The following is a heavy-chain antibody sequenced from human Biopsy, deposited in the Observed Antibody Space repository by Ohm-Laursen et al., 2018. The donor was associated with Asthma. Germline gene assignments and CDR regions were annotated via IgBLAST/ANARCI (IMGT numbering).Heavy chain of an antibody. J-gene: IGHJ5*02. Sequence: LSLTCTVSGGSINIGGYYWSWIRQHPGTGLEWVGYIYYSGSTYYNPSLKSRVSISLDTSKNQFSLSLTSVTAADTAVYYCARTTYGDDGFDPWGQGTLVTVSS. V-gene: IGHV4-31*03. CDR1: GGSINIGGYY. D-gene: IGHD4-17*01. CDR2: IYYSGST. CDR3: ARTTYGDDGFDP.